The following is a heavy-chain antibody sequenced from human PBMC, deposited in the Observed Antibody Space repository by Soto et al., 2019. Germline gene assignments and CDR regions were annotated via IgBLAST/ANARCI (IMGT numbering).Heavy chain of an antibody. D-gene: IGHD3-22*01. Sequence: ESGGGVVQPGRSLRLSCAASGFTFSSYGMHWVRQAPGKGLEWVAVIWYDGSNKYYADSVKGRFTISRDNSKNTLYLQMNSLRAEDTAVYYCARAPPYYYDSSAYYGMDVWGQGTTVTVSS. V-gene: IGHV3-33*01. J-gene: IGHJ6*02. CDR3: ARAPPYYYDSSAYYGMDV. CDR2: IWYDGSNK. CDR1: GFTFSSYG.